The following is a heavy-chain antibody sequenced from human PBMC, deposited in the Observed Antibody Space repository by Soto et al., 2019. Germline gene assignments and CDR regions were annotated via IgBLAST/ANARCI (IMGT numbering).Heavy chain of an antibody. V-gene: IGHV4-30-4*01. CDR2: IYYGEST. J-gene: IGHJ4*02. D-gene: IGHD4-17*01. CDR1: GGSVDSGNHY. CDR3: ARDMGSAMTTRIFDH. Sequence: QVLVQESGPGLVKPSQTLTLSCTVSGGSVDSGNHYWNWIRQPPGKGLEWIGYIYYGESTYYNPSLKSRATISVDTSQSRFSLRLTSVTAADTAVYYCARDMGSAMTTRIFDHWGQGTLLTVSS.